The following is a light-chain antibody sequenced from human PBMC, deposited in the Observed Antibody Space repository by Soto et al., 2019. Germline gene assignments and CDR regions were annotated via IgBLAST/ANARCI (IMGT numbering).Light chain of an antibody. CDR1: DIGSKS. J-gene: IGLJ2*01. CDR3: QVWDSAVI. CDR2: DDI. V-gene: IGLV3-21*02. Sequence: SYELTQPPSVSVAPGQTARITCGGNDIGSKSVHWHQLKPGQAPVLVVYDDIDRPSGIPERFTGSNSGNTATLTISRVEAGDEADYYCQVWDSAVIFGGGTQLTVL.